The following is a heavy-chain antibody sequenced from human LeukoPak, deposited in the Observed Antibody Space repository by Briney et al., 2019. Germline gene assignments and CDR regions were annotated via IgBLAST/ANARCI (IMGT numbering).Heavy chain of an antibody. J-gene: IGHJ4*02. D-gene: IGHD1-26*01. Sequence: SETPSLTCAVSGYSISSGYYWGWIRQPPGKGLEWIGSIYHSGSTYYNPSLKSRVTISVDTSKNQFSLKLSSVTAADTAVYYCAREGGSYFSAPFDYWGQGTLVTVSS. CDR2: IYHSGST. CDR1: GYSISSGYY. CDR3: AREGGSYFSAPFDY. V-gene: IGHV4-38-2*02.